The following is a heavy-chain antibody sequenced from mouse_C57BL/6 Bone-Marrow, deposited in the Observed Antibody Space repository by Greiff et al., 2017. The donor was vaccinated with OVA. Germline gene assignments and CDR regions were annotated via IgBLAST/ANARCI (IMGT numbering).Heavy chain of an antibody. CDR1: GYTFTDYY. CDR3: AGVDWDRFAY. Sequence: VKVVESGPELVKPGASVKISCKASGYTFTDYYINWVKQRPGRGLEWIGWIFPGSGGTYYNEKFKGKATLTVDKSSSTAYMLLSSLTSEDSAVYFGAGVDWDRFAYWGQGTLVTVSA. V-gene: IGHV1-75*01. CDR2: IFPGSGGT. D-gene: IGHD4-1*01. J-gene: IGHJ3*01.